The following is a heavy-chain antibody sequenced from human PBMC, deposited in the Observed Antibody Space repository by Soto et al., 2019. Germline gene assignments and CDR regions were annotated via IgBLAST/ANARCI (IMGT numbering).Heavy chain of an antibody. CDR2: IYYSGST. J-gene: IGHJ6*02. CDR3: AREGSSGWYVEPYYYGMDV. D-gene: IGHD6-19*01. CDR1: GGSVSSGSYY. V-gene: IGHV4-61*01. Sequence: QVQLQESGPGLVKPSETLSLTCTVSGGSVSSGSYYWSWIRQPPGKGLEWIGYIYYSGSTNYNPALKSRVTISVDTSKKQFSLKLSSVTAADTAVYYCAREGSSGWYVEPYYYGMDVWGQGTTVTVSS.